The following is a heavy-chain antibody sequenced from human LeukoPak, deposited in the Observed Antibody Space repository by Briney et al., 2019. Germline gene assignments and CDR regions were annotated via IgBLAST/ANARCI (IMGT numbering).Heavy chain of an antibody. CDR2: INRDGSST. J-gene: IGHJ5*02. V-gene: IGHV3-74*01. CDR1: GIIFSNYW. Sequence: QPGGSLRLSCAASGIIFSNYWMHWVRQAPGKGLVWVSRINRDGSSTSYADSVKGRFTISRDNAKNSLYLQMNSLRVEDTAVYYCARVTRSPFGWFDPWGQGTLVTVSS. D-gene: IGHD2-21*02. CDR3: ARVTRSPFGWFDP.